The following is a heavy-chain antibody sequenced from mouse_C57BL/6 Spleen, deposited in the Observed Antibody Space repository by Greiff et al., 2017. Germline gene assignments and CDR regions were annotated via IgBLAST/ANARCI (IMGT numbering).Heavy chain of an antibody. J-gene: IGHJ3*01. Sequence: QVQLKQSGAELVRPGTSVKVSCKASGYAFTNYLIEWVKQRPGQGLEWIGVINPGSGGTNYNEKFKGKATLTADKSSSTAYMQLSSLTSEDSAVYFCARGGDGYPAWFAYWGQGTLVTVSA. CDR1: GYAFTNYL. CDR2: INPGSGGT. D-gene: IGHD2-3*01. V-gene: IGHV1-54*01. CDR3: ARGGDGYPAWFAY.